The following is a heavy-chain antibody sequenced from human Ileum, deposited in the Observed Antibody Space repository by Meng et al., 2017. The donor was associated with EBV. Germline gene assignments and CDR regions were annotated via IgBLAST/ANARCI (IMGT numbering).Heavy chain of an antibody. V-gene: IGHV4-4*02. CDR1: ETYQVNTSW. Sequence: QTPGQGSAKPSGTRSLTCIRSETYQVNTSWWSGVRQPPGTGLEGIGELYYSGNTYYNPSLKSRVTISVTTSNNQFSLRLSSVTGADTAVYYCARGGSGYYYGSGFDYWGQGTLVTVSS. J-gene: IGHJ4*02. D-gene: IGHD3-10*01. CDR3: ARGGSGYYYGSGFDY. CDR2: LYYSGNT.